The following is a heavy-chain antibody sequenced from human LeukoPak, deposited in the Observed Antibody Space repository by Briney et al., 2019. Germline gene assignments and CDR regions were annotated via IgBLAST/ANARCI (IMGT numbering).Heavy chain of an antibody. Sequence: GSLRLSCAASGFTFSSYAMHWIRQTPEKGLEWMGHIHSSGGSSYYPSLKSRLTLSIDTSRNQLSLKLPSVTAADTAVYFCARLGSYHDFWGQGALVTVSS. CDR3: ARLGSYHDF. V-gene: IGHV4-4*09. D-gene: IGHD1-26*01. J-gene: IGHJ4*02. CDR1: GFTFSSYA. CDR2: IHSSGGS.